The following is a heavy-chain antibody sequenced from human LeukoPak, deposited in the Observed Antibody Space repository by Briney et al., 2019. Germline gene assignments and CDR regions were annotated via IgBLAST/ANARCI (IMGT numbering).Heavy chain of an antibody. V-gene: IGHV4-61*01. D-gene: IGHD4-23*01. J-gene: IGHJ4*02. CDR2: IYYSGST. CDR1: GYSISRGYY. Sequence: SETLSLTCTVSGYSISRGYYWGWIRQPPGKGLEWIGYIYYSGSTNYNPSLKSRVTISVDTSKNQFSLKLSSVTAADTAVYYCARSTVVTPFDYWGQGTLVTVSS. CDR3: ARSTVVTPFDY.